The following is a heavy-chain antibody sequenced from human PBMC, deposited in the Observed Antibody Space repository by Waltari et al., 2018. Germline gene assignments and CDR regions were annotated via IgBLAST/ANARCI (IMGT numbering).Heavy chain of an antibody. CDR1: GYTFTSYY. D-gene: IGHD1-26*01. J-gene: IGHJ4*02. Sequence: QVQLVQSGAEVKKPGASVKVSCKASGYTFTSYYMHWVRQAPGQGLEWMGIINTSGGSTSDEQKVQGRVTRTRDTSKSTVYMERSSLRSEDTAVYYCARAHNSGSYHDWGQGTLVTVSS. V-gene: IGHV1-46*01. CDR3: ARAHNSGSYHD. CDR2: INTSGGST.